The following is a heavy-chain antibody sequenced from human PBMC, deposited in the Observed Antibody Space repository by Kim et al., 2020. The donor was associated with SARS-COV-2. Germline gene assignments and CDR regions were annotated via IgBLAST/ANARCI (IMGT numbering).Heavy chain of an antibody. CDR2: ISWNSGSI. CDR3: AKDLRYNWNYRGENGMDV. J-gene: IGHJ6*02. D-gene: IGHD1-7*01. Sequence: GGSLRLSCAASGFTFDDYAMHWVRQAPGKGLEWVSGISWNSGSIGYADSVKGRFTISRDNAKNSLYLQMNSLRAEDTALYYCAKDLRYNWNYRGENGMDVWGQGTTVTVSS. CDR1: GFTFDDYA. V-gene: IGHV3-9*01.